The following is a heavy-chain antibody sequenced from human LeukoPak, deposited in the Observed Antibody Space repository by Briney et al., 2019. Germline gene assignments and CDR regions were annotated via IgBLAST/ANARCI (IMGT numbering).Heavy chain of an antibody. V-gene: IGHV3-7*01. CDR2: IKHDGSEK. Sequence: GGSLRLSCAASGFTFSTYWMSWVRQAPGKGLEWVATIKHDGSEKYYVDSVKGRFTISRDNAKNSLYLQMNSLRAEDTAVYYCARDGRFVVVSSIWGQGTLVTVSS. CDR3: ARDGRFVVVSSI. D-gene: IGHD2-2*01. CDR1: GFTFSTYW. J-gene: IGHJ4*02.